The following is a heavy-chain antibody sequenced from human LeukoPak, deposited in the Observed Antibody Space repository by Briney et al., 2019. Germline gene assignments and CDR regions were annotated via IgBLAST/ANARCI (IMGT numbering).Heavy chain of an antibody. Sequence: ASVKVSCKASGYTFTGYYIHWVRQAPGQGLEWMGWISPNSGGTNYAQKFQGRVTMTRDTSINTAYMELSRLRSDDTAVYYCARGDRSSPSTFDYWGQGTLVTVSS. CDR2: ISPNSGGT. D-gene: IGHD6-13*01. J-gene: IGHJ4*02. CDR1: GYTFTGYY. V-gene: IGHV1-2*02. CDR3: ARGDRSSPSTFDY.